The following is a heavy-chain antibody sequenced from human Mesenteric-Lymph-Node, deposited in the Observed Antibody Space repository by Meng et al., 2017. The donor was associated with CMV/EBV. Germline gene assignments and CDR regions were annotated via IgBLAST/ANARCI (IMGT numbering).Heavy chain of an antibody. CDR3: ARLMASNYDFWSGYYGYYYYYGMDV. Sequence: ASVKVSCKASGYTFIGYYMHWVRQAPGQGLEWMGWINPNSGGTNYAQKFQGRVTMTRDTSISTAYMELSRLRSDDTAVYYCARLMASNYDFWSGYYGYYYYYGMDVWGQGTTVTVSS. D-gene: IGHD3-3*01. J-gene: IGHJ6*02. CDR2: INPNSGGT. V-gene: IGHV1-2*02. CDR1: GYTFIGYY.